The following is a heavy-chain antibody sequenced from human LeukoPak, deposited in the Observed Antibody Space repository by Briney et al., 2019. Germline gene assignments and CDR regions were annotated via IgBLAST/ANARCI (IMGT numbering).Heavy chain of an antibody. CDR3: ARFSIAAARSFLDY. V-gene: IGHV3-66*01. Sequence: GGSLRLSCAASGFTVSSNYMSWVRQAPGKGLEWVSVIYSGGSTYYADSVKGRFTISRDNSKNTLYLQMNSLRAEDTAVYYCARFSIAAARSFLDYWGQGTLVTVSS. CDR1: GFTVSSNY. CDR2: IYSGGST. D-gene: IGHD6-13*01. J-gene: IGHJ4*02.